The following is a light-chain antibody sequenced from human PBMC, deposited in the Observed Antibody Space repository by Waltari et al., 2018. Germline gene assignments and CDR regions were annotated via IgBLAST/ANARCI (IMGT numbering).Light chain of an antibody. J-gene: IGKJ5*01. CDR1: QSVSSN. CDR2: GAS. Sequence: EIVMTQSPAPLSVSSGERSPLPCRASQSVSSNLAWYQQNPGQAPRLLIYGASTRTTGIPARFSGSGSGTEFTLTISSLQSEDFAVYYCQQYNNWLPITFGQGTRLEIK. V-gene: IGKV3-15*01. CDR3: QQYNNWLPIT.